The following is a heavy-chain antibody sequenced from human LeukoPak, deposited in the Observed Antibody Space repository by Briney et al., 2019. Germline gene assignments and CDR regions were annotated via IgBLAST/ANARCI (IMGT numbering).Heavy chain of an antibody. J-gene: IGHJ4*02. D-gene: IGHD3-10*01. CDR1: GFTFSTYA. V-gene: IGHV3-23*01. CDR2: ISSSDGTT. Sequence: PGGSLRLSCAASGFTFSTYAMSWVRQAPGQGLEWISSISSSDGTTYYADSVKGRSTISRDNSKNTLSLQMNSLRAEDTALYYCAKYYYASGSFSLDYWGQGTLVTVSS. CDR3: AKYYYASGSFSLDY.